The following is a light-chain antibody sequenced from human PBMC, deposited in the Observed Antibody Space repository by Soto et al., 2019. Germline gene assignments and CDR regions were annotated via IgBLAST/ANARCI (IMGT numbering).Light chain of an antibody. CDR3: QQYNTHS. CDR2: DAS. J-gene: IGKJ4*01. V-gene: IGKV1-5*01. CDR1: QSISSY. Sequence: IQMTQSPSTLSASVVDRCIITCRASQSISSYLAWYQQKPGKAPKLLINDASSLESGVPSRFNGSGSGTLFTLTITSLQSDDFASYYCQQYNTHSFGGGTKVDIK.